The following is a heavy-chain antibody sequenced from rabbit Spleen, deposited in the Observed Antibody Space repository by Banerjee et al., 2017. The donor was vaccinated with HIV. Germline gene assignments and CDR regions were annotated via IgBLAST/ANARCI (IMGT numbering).Heavy chain of an antibody. CDR3: ARETSSGWGVVSYYFSL. D-gene: IGHD4-1*01. CDR1: GFSFSSSDY. Sequence: QSLEESGGDLVKPGASLTLTCTASGFSFSSSDYMCWVRQAPGKGLEWIACIAGTSSGFTYSATWAKGRFTCSKTSSTTVTLQMTSLTVADTATYFCARETSSGWGVVSYYFSLWGQGTLVTVS. CDR2: IAGTSSGFT. J-gene: IGHJ4*01. V-gene: IGHV1S40*01.